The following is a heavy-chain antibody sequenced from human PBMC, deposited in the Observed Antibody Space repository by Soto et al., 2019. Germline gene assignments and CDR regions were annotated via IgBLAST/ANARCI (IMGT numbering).Heavy chain of an antibody. CDR1: GGSFSAYY. D-gene: IGHD3-10*01. V-gene: IGHV4-34*01. Sequence: PSETLSLTCAVYGGSFSAYYWSWIRQPPGKGLEWIGEINHSGSTNYNPSLKSRVTISVDTSKNQFSLKLSSVTAADTVVYYCSTNYYGSGNPNYYYYYMDVWGKGTTVTVSS. CDR2: INHSGST. J-gene: IGHJ6*03. CDR3: STNYYGSGNPNYYYYYMDV.